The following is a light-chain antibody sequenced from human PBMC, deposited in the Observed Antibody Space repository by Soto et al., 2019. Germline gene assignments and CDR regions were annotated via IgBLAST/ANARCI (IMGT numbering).Light chain of an antibody. Sequence: DIQLPQSPPSLSATVGDRVTITCRASQTIDSYLNWFQQKPGMAPKLLIYAASKLQSGVPSRFRGSGSGTDFTLTIDTLQPDDFASYYCQQTRSGITFGQGTRLEI. CDR3: QQTRSGIT. J-gene: IGKJ5*01. V-gene: IGKV1-39*01. CDR2: AAS. CDR1: QTIDSY.